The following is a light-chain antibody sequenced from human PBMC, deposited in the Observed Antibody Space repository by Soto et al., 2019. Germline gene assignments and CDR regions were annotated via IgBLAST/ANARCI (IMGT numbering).Light chain of an antibody. CDR1: SSDVGDYNF. CDR3: GSHTSSSIWV. CDR2: EVS. V-gene: IGLV2-14*03. J-gene: IGLJ3*02. Sequence: QSALTQPASVSGSPGQSITISCTGTSSDVGDYNFVSWYQQLPDKAPKLMIYEVSHRPSGVSNRFSGTKSGNTASLTISGLLAEEDAPYYCGSHTSSSIWVFGGGTKLTVL.